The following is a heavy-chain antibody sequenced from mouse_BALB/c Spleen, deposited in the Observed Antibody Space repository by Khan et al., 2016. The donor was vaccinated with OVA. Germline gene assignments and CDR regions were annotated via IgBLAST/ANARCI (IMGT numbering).Heavy chain of an antibody. CDR3: ERGSGNYSFAY. D-gene: IGHD2-1*01. CDR1: GYIFTDFS. J-gene: IGHJ3*01. CDR2: ISTYYGDS. Sequence: VKLKESGAELVRPGVSVKISCKGSGYIFTDFSMHWVKRSHAKSLEWIGVISTYYGDSIYNQNFKDKATLTVEKSSSTAYLELARLTSEDSAIYYCERGSGNYSFAYWGQGTLVTVSA. V-gene: IGHV1S137*01.